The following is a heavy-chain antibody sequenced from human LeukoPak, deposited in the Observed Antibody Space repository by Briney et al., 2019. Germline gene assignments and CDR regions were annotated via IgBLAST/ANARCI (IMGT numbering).Heavy chain of an antibody. CDR1: GFTFSSYG. V-gene: IGHV3-33*01. Sequence: GGSLRLSCAASGFTFSSYGMHWVRQAPGKGLEWVAVIWYDGSNKYYADSVKGRFTISRDNSKNTLYLQMNSLRAEDTAVYYCARDRHTLGVVITSRLTNWFDPWGQGTLVTVSS. CDR2: IWYDGSNK. D-gene: IGHD3-3*01. CDR3: ARDRHTLGVVITSRLTNWFDP. J-gene: IGHJ5*02.